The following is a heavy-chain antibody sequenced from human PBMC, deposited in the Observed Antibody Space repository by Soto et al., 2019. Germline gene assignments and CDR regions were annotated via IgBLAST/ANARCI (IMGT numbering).Heavy chain of an antibody. V-gene: IGHV3-15*07. CDR3: SVDHNNSSGW. Sequence: EVQLVESGGGLVKPGGSLRVSCAVSGFTFPNAWMHWVRQAPGKGLEWVGRTKSRADGGTTDYAAPVKGRFTISRDDSENTVYLQMSSLKTADTAVYYCSVDHNNSSGWWGQGTLVTVSS. D-gene: IGHD6-6*01. CDR1: GFTFPNAW. CDR2: TKSRADGGTT. J-gene: IGHJ4*02.